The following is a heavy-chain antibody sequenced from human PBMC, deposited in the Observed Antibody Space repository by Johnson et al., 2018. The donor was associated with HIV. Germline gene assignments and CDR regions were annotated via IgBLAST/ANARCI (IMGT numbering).Heavy chain of an antibody. J-gene: IGHJ3*02. D-gene: IGHD5-24*01. V-gene: IGHV3-13*01. CDR3: ARLRDGYNFDAFDI. Sequence: VQLVESGGGLVQPGGSLRLSCAASGFTFSSYDMHWVRQATGKGLEWVSAIGTAGDTYYPGSVKGRFTISRENAKNSLYLQMNSLTAEDTALYYCARLRDGYNFDAFDIWGQGTMVTVSS. CDR2: IGTAGDT. CDR1: GFTFSSYD.